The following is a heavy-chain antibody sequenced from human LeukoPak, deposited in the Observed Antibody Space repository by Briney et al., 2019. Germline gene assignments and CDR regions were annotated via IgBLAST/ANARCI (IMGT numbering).Heavy chain of an antibody. CDR2: ITSDGSST. CDR1: GFTFSSYW. J-gene: IGHJ4*02. D-gene: IGHD1-26*01. Sequence: PGGSLRLSCTASGFTFSSYWMHWVRQAPGKGLEWVSRITSDGSSTSHADSVKGRFTISRDNAKNTLYLQMNSLRAEDTAVYYCSRGVGPTDSWGQGTLVTVSS. CDR3: SRGVGPTDS. V-gene: IGHV3-74*01.